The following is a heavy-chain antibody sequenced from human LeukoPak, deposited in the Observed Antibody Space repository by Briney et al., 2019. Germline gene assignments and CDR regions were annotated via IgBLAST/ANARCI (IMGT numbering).Heavy chain of an antibody. Sequence: SETLSLTCAVYGGTFSGYYWSWIRQPPGKGLEWIGEITHSGSTNYNPSLKSRVTISVDTSKNQFSLKLSSVTAADTAVYYCARAGYCSGGSCYSSYYYYGMDVWGQGTTVTVSS. D-gene: IGHD2-15*01. CDR2: ITHSGST. CDR1: GGTFSGYY. J-gene: IGHJ6*02. CDR3: ARAGYCSGGSCYSSYYYYGMDV. V-gene: IGHV4-34*01.